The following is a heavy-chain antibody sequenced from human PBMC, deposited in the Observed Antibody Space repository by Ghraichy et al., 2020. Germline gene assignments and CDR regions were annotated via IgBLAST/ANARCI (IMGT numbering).Heavy chain of an antibody. J-gene: IGHJ3*02. CDR1: GYTLTELS. D-gene: IGHD3-3*02. CDR2: FDPEDGET. V-gene: IGHV1-24*01. CDR3: ATDLDPLARGAFDI. Sequence: ASVKVSCKVSGYTLTELSMHWVRQAPGKGLERMGGFDPEDGETIYAQKFQGRVTMTEDTSTDTAYMELSSLRSEDTAVYYCATDLDPLARGAFDIWGQGTMVTVSS.